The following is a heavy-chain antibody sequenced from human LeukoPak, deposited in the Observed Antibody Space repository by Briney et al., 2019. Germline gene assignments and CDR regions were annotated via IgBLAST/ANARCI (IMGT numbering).Heavy chain of an antibody. CDR1: GFTVSSNY. CDR3: ARKYSSSWDY. J-gene: IGHJ4*02. CDR2: IKEDGSEK. Sequence: PGGSLRLSCAASGFTVSSNYMSWVRQAPGKGLEWVANIKEDGSEKYYVDSVKGRFTISRDNAKNSLYLQMNSLRAEDTAVYYCARKYSSSWDYWGQGTLVTVSS. V-gene: IGHV3-7*01. D-gene: IGHD6-6*01.